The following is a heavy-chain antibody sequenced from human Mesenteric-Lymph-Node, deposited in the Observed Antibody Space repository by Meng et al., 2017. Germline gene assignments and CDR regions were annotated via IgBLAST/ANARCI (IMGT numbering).Heavy chain of an antibody. D-gene: IGHD3-10*01. J-gene: IGHJ5*02. CDR3: ARTMVRGVIIIGWFDP. CDR2: IIPIFGTA. Sequence: QAQPVQSGAEVKKPGSSVKVSCKASGGTFSSYAISWVRQAPGQGLEWMGGIIPIFGTANYAQKFQGRVTITTDESTSTAYMELSSLRSEDTAVYYCARTMVRGVIIIGWFDPWGQGTLVTVSS. V-gene: IGHV1-69*05. CDR1: GGTFSSYA.